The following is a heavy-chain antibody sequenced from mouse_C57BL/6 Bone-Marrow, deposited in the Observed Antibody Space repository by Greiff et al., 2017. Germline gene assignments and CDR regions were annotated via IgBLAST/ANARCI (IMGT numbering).Heavy chain of an antibody. CDR2: IHPNSGST. D-gene: IGHD2-10*02. CDR1: GYTFTSYW. V-gene: IGHV1-64*01. CDR3: ARGGGVWAY. J-gene: IGHJ3*01. Sequence: QVQLQQPGAELVKPGASVKLSCKASGYTFTSYWMHWVKQRPGQGLEWIGMIHPNSGSTNYNEKFKSKATLTVDKSSSTAYMQLSSLTSEDSAVYYCARGGGVWAYWGQGTLVTVSA.